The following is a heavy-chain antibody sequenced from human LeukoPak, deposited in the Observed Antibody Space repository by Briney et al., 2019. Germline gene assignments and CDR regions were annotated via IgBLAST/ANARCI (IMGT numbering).Heavy chain of an antibody. CDR1: GFTFSTYA. CDR3: AKTRAGEMATIGAFDI. D-gene: IGHD5-24*01. V-gene: IGHV3-23*01. J-gene: IGHJ3*02. Sequence: GGSLRLSCVASGFTFSTYAMSWVRQAPGKGLEWVSIISGGGTSTYYVDSVKGRFTVSRDNSRNTLYLQMNSPRDEDTAVYYCAKTRAGEMATIGAFDIWGQGTMVTVSS. CDR2: ISGGGTST.